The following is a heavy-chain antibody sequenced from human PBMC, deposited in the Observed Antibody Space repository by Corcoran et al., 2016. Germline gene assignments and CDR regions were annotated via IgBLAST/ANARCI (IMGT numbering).Heavy chain of an antibody. Sequence: QVQLQESGPGLVKPSGTLSLTCAVSGGSISSSNWWSWVRQPPGKGLEWIGEIYHSGSTNYNPSLKSRVTISVDKSKNQFSLKLSSVTAADTAVYYWAGFGVVVPAAKGFDYWGQGTLVTVSS. CDR2: IYHSGST. CDR3: AGFGVVVPAAKGFDY. D-gene: IGHD2-2*01. CDR1: GGSISSSNW. V-gene: IGHV4-4*02. J-gene: IGHJ4*02.